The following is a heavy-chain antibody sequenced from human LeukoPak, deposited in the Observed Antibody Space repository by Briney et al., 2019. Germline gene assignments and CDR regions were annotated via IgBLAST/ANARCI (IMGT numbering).Heavy chain of an antibody. V-gene: IGHV4-34*01. CDR3: ARLYIGGYSWSTNYNWFDP. CDR1: GGSFSGYY. D-gene: IGHD6-13*01. Sequence: SETLSLTCAVYGGSFSGYYWSWIRQPPGKGLEWIGEINHSGSTNYNPSIKSRVTISVDTSKNQFSLNLTSVTAADTAVYYCARLYIGGYSWSTNYNWFDPWGQGTLVTVSS. J-gene: IGHJ5*02. CDR2: INHSGST.